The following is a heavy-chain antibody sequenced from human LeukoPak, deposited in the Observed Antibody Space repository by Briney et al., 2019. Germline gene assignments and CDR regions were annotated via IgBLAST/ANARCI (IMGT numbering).Heavy chain of an antibody. V-gene: IGHV4-30-2*01. CDR3: ARGPGIAAAGSKSGYYYYYGMDV. CDR1: GGSISSGGYS. CDR2: IYHSGST. J-gene: IGHJ6*02. Sequence: SQTLSLTCAVSGGSISSGGYSWSWIRQPPGKGLEWIGYIYHSGSTYYNPSLKSRVTISVDRSKNQFSLKLSSVTAADTAVYYCARGPGIAAAGSKSGYYYYYGMDVWGQETTVTDSS. D-gene: IGHD6-13*01.